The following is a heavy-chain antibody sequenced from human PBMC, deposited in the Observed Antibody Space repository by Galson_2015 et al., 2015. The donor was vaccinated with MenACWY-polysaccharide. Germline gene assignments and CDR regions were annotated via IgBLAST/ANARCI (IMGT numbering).Heavy chain of an antibody. CDR1: GFRVRSHD. J-gene: IGHJ4*02. D-gene: IGHD2-21*02. CDR2: IGSADDT. CDR3: ARGMGTDTYGVAIDE. Sequence: SLRLSCAVSGFRVRSHDMFWVRQRPGLGLEWVSGIGSADDTYYRGSVRGRFTISRDAANNSLDLQRYNVRAGDTAVYYCARGMGTDTYGVAIDEWGQGIQVTVSS. V-gene: IGHV3-13*01.